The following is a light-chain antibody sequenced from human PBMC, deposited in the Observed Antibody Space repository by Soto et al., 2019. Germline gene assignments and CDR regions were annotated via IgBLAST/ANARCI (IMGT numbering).Light chain of an antibody. CDR3: QQQQTSPYS. J-gene: IGKJ2*01. V-gene: IGKV3-20*01. CDR1: QSVSSSY. CDR2: GAS. Sequence: EIVLTQSPGTLSLSPGEGATLSCRASQSVSSSYLASYQHKPGQAPRLLIYGASRRGTGVPDRFSGSGSGTDFTLTISRLEPEEFAVYYCQQQQTSPYSFGQGTKLEIK.